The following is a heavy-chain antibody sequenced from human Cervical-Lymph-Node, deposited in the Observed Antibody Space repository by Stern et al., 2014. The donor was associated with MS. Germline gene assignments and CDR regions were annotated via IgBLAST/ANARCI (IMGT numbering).Heavy chain of an antibody. J-gene: IGHJ4*02. CDR1: GFTVSRDY. CDR2: ITNVGST. D-gene: IGHD1-1*01. Sequence: EVQLVESGGGVIQPGGSLRLSCTASGFTVSRDYLTWVRQAPGTVLEWFSLITNVGSTFYTDSVKGRFTISRDDSKNTVYLHMTSLRAEDTAMYYCARDTSSPERSDWWGQGTLVTVSS. V-gene: IGHV3-53*01. CDR3: ARDTSSPERSDW.